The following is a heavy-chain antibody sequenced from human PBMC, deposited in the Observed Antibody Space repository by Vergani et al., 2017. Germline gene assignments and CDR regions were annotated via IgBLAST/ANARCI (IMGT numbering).Heavy chain of an antibody. CDR3: ARDRGYCSSTSCYVLPDYYYYCGMDV. D-gene: IGHD2-2*01. V-gene: IGHV1-69*01. Sequence: QVQLVQSGAEVKKPGSSVKVSCKASGGTFSSYAISWVRQAPGQGLEWMGGIIPIFGTANYAQKFQGRVTITADESTSTAYMELSSLRSEDTAVYYCARDRGYCSSTSCYVLPDYYYYCGMDVWSQGTTVTVSS. CDR2: IIPIFGTA. J-gene: IGHJ6*02. CDR1: GGTFSSYA.